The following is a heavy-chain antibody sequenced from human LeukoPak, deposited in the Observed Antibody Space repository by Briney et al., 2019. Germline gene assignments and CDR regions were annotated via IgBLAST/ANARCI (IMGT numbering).Heavy chain of an antibody. D-gene: IGHD3-3*01. Sequence: ASVRVSCTASGYTFTSYGISWVRQAPGQGLEWMGWISAYNGNTNYAQKLQGRVTMTTDTSTSTAYMELRSLRSDDTAVYYCARDYGITIFGVVITHFDYWGQGTLVTVSS. CDR2: ISAYNGNT. V-gene: IGHV1-18*01. CDR3: ARDYGITIFGVVITHFDY. CDR1: GYTFTSYG. J-gene: IGHJ4*02.